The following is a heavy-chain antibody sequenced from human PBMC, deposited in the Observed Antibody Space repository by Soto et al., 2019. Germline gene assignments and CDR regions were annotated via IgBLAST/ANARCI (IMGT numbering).Heavy chain of an antibody. V-gene: IGHV3-53*04. J-gene: IGHJ6*03. Sequence: GGSLRLSCAASGFTVSSNYMSWVRQAPGKGLEWVSVIYSGGSTYYADSVKGRFTISRHNSKNTLYLQMNSLRAEDTAVYYCARVRTTVSHYYYYYMDVWGKGTTVTVSS. D-gene: IGHD4-4*01. CDR2: IYSGGST. CDR1: GFTVSSNY. CDR3: ARVRTTVSHYYYYYMDV.